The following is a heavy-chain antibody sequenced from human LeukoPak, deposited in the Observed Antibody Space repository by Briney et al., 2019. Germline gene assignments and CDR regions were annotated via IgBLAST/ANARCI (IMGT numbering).Heavy chain of an antibody. CDR2: IRAKTNGATT. CDR3: TTEGFNYGYHAIDN. V-gene: IGHV3-15*01. J-gene: IGHJ3*02. CDR1: GFSFNNAW. D-gene: IGHD3-10*01. Sequence: GGSLTLSCEASGFSFNNAWMTWVRQAPGKGLQWVGRIRAKTNGATTDYTTPVKGRFIISRDDSQSTLYLQMNSLKSEDTAVYYCTTEGFNYGYHAIDNWGQGTMVTVSS.